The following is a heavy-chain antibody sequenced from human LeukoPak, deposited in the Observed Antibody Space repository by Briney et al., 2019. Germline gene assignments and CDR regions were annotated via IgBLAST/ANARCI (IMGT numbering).Heavy chain of an antibody. D-gene: IGHD2-15*01. Sequence: ASVKVSCKASGYTFTGYYMHWVRQAPGQGLEWMGWLNPNSGATNYAQKFQGRVTMTRDTSISTAYMELSRLRSDDTAVYYCARGRGTSGSNRDFYYYYYMDVWGKGTTVTVSS. J-gene: IGHJ6*03. CDR1: GYTFTGYY. CDR2: LNPNSGAT. CDR3: ARGRGTSGSNRDFYYYYYMDV. V-gene: IGHV1-2*02.